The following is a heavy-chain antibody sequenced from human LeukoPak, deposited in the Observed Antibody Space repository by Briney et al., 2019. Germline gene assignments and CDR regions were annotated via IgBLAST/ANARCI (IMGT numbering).Heavy chain of an antibody. CDR1: GGSFSGYY. Sequence: SETLSPTCAVYGGSFSGYYWSWIRQPPGKGLEWIGEINHSGSTNYNPSLKSRVTISVDTSKNQFSLKLSSVTAADTAVYYCARGRRNYSSSSGRGNWFDPWGQGTLVTVSS. CDR2: INHSGST. D-gene: IGHD6-6*01. J-gene: IGHJ5*02. CDR3: ARGRRNYSSSSGRGNWFDP. V-gene: IGHV4-34*01.